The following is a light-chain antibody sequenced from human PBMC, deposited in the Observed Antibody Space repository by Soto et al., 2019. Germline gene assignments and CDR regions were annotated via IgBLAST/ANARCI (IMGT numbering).Light chain of an antibody. V-gene: IGLV2-23*02. CDR1: SSEIGTYNL. CDR3: CSYAGSSTLYV. CDR2: EVN. Sequence: QSVLTQPASVSGSPGQSITISCTGTSSEIGTYNLVSWYQQHPGKAPKLMIYEVNKRPSGVSDCFSGSKSGNTASLTIFGLQAEDEADYYCCSYAGSSTLYVFGTGTKVTVL. J-gene: IGLJ1*01.